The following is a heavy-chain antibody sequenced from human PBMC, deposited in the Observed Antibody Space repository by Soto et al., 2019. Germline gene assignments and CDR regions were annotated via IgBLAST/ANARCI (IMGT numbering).Heavy chain of an antibody. CDR2: IYNSGTT. D-gene: IGHD1-20*01. Sequence: QVQLQESGPGLVKPSETLSLTCTVSGGSISNYYWTWIRQPPGKGLQWIGYIYNSGTTHYNPSLKSRVTISVDTSNKQFSLNLSSVTAADTAVYYCARARRITGRTCDYWCQGILVSVYS. CDR1: GGSISNYY. V-gene: IGHV4-59*01. J-gene: IGHJ4*02. CDR3: ARARRITGRTCDY.